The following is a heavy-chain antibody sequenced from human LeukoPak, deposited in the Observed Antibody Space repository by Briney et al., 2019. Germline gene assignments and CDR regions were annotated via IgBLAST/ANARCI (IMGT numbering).Heavy chain of an antibody. D-gene: IGHD3-16*01. Sequence: GGPLRLSCAASGFTFSSYAMHWVRQAPGKGLEWVAVISYDGSNKYYADSVRGRFTISRDNSKNTLYLQMNSLRAEDTAVYYCARAAPFGEIDYWGQGTLVTVSS. V-gene: IGHV3-30*01. CDR3: ARAAPFGEIDY. CDR2: ISYDGSNK. J-gene: IGHJ4*02. CDR1: GFTFSSYA.